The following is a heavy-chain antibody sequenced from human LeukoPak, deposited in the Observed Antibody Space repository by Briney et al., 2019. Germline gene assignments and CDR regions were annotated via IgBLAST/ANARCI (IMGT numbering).Heavy chain of an antibody. V-gene: IGHV3-48*01. CDR3: ARGTAVAGTSI. Sequence: GGSLTLSCAASGFTFSSYSMNWVRQAPGKGLEWVSYISSSSSTIYYADSVKGRFTISRDNAKNSLYLQMNSLRAEDTAAYYCARGTAVAGTSIWGQGTLVTVSS. J-gene: IGHJ4*02. D-gene: IGHD6-19*01. CDR1: GFTFSSYS. CDR2: ISSSSSTI.